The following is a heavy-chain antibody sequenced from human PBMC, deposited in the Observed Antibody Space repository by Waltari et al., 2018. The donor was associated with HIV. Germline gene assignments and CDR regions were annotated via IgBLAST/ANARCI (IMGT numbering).Heavy chain of an antibody. Sequence: QVQLVQSGAEVKKPGAPVKVSCTASGYAFATYDVNWVRQATGQGPEWMGWMSPNSGNTVYAQEFQGRVTMTRDTSISTVYMELSSLTSEDTAVYYCARGGSASMDVWGQGTTVTVSS. CDR2: MSPNSGNT. CDR1: GYAFATYD. V-gene: IGHV1-8*01. CDR3: ARGGSASMDV. J-gene: IGHJ6*02.